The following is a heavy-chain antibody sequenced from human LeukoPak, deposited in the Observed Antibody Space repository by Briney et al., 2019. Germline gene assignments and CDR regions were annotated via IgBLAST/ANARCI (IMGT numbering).Heavy chain of an antibody. CDR2: IYYSGST. CDR3: ARRGFHDYSNYGSYYYYYYYMDV. CDR1: GGSISSSSYY. D-gene: IGHD4-11*01. V-gene: IGHV4-39*01. Sequence: PSETLSLTCTVSGGSISSSSYYWGWIRQPPGKGLEWIGSIYYSGSTYYNPSLKSRVTISVDTSKNQFSLKLSSVTAADTAVYYCARRGFHDYSNYGSYYYYYYYMDVWGKGTTVTVS. J-gene: IGHJ6*03.